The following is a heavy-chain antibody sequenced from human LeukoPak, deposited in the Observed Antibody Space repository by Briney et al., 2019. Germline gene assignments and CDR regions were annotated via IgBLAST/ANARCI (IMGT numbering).Heavy chain of an antibody. CDR3: ARVWSRITPDY. Sequence: SQTLSLTCTVSGGSLSSGGYYWSWIRQPPGTGLEWIGYIYHSGSTYYNPSLKSRVTISVDRSKNQFSLKLSSVTAADTAVYCCARVWSRITPDYWGQGTLVTVSS. CDR2: IYHSGST. D-gene: IGHD1-14*01. J-gene: IGHJ4*02. V-gene: IGHV4-30-2*01. CDR1: GGSLSSGGYY.